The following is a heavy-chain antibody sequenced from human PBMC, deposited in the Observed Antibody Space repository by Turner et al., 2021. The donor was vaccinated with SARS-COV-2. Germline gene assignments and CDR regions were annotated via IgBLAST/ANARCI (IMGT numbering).Heavy chain of an antibody. CDR1: GGTFSSYA. CDR2: FDPEDVET. Sequence: QVQLVQSGAEVKKPGSSVKVSCKASGGTFSSYAISWVRQAPGKGLEWMGGFDPEDVETIYAQKFQGRVTMTEDTSTDTAYMELSSLRSEDTAVYYCATVFAVAGLSYGMDVWGQGTTVTVSS. J-gene: IGHJ6*02. V-gene: IGHV1-24*01. D-gene: IGHD6-19*01. CDR3: ATVFAVAGLSYGMDV.